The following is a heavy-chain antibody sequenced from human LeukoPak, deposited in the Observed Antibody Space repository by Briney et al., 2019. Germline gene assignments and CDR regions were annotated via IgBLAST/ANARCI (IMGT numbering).Heavy chain of an antibody. Sequence: PSETLSLTCTVSGGSISSYYWSWIRQPPVKGLEWIGYIYYSGSTNYNPSLKSRVTISVDTSKNQFSLKLSSVTAADTAVYYCARHDYSNYHGYFDLWGRGTLVTVSS. J-gene: IGHJ2*01. D-gene: IGHD4-11*01. CDR1: GGSISSYY. CDR3: ARHDYSNYHGYFDL. CDR2: IYYSGST. V-gene: IGHV4-59*01.